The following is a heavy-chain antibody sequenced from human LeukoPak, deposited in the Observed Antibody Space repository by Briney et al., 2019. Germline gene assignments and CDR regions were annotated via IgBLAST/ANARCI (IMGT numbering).Heavy chain of an antibody. J-gene: IGHJ4*02. D-gene: IGHD3-10*01. CDR3: ARYGSGPDS. Sequence: GESLKISCQGFGYSFSNYWITWVRRLPGKGLEWMGRIDPRDSQTNYSPSFQGHITISSDSSITTAYLEWSSLTVSDTATYYCARYGSGPDSWGQGTLVIVSS. CDR2: IDPRDSQT. CDR1: GYSFSNYW. V-gene: IGHV5-10-1*01.